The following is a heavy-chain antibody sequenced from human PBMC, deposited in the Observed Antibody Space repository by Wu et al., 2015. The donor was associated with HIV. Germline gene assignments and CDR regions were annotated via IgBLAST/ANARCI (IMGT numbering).Heavy chain of an antibody. V-gene: IGHV1-2*02. CDR3: ARAFWSGYYNANWFDP. CDR2: INPNTGAT. J-gene: IGHJ5*02. D-gene: IGHD3-3*01. CDR1: GYTFTGHY. Sequence: QVQLVQSGAEVKKTGASVKVSCKASGYTFTGHYLHWVRQAPGQGLEWMGWINPNTGATDYAQKFQGRVTMTRDTSITTAYMDLSRLRSDDTAVYYCARAFWSGYYNANWFDPGAREPWSPSPQ.